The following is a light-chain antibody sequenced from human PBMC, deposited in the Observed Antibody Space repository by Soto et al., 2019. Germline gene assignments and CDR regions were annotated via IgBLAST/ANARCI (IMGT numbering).Light chain of an antibody. V-gene: IGLV2-23*02. CDR3: YSFTSISTSLFV. CDR2: EVT. CDR1: SRDIGTSNL. J-gene: IGLJ1*01. Sequence: QSALTQPAAVSGSPGQSITISCTGTSRDIGTSNLVSWYQQYPGKAPKLMIYEVTKRPSGISYRFSGSKSGNTASLTISGLQPEDEADYYCYSFTSISTSLFVFGTVTKVPVL.